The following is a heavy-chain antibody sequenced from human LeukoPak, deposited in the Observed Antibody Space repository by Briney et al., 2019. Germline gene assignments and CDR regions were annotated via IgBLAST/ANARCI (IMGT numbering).Heavy chain of an antibody. J-gene: IGHJ3*02. D-gene: IGHD3-10*01. Sequence: GSLRLSCAASGFTFSSYWMHWVRQVPGKGLVWVSRINSDGSSASYADSVKGRFTISRDNAKNTLYVQMNSLRAEDTAVYYCSTGSGHAFDIWGRGTMVTVSS. CDR3: STGSGHAFDI. V-gene: IGHV3-74*01. CDR1: GFTFSSYW. CDR2: INSDGSSA.